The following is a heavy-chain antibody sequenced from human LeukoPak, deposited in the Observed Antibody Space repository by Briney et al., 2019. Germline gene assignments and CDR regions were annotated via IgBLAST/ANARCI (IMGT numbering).Heavy chain of an antibody. Sequence: PSETLSLTCAVYGGSFSGYYWSWIHQPPGKGLEWIGYIYYSGSTYYNPSLKSRVTISVDTSKNQFSLKLSPVTAADTAVYYCARGVGDIVVVPAADIGFDYWGQGTLVTVSS. CDR3: ARGVGDIVVVPAADIGFDY. V-gene: IGHV4-30-4*08. J-gene: IGHJ4*02. D-gene: IGHD2-2*01. CDR2: IYYSGST. CDR1: GGSFSGYY.